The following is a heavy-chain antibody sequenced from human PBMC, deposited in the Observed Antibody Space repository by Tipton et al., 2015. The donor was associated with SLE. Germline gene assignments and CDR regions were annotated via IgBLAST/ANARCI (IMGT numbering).Heavy chain of an antibody. Sequence: TLSLTCTVSGDSISSYYWSWIRQPPGKGLEWIGYIYNSGSTNYNPSLKSRVTISVDTSKNQFSLKLSSVTAADTAVYYCARAVLYYDILTGYYPHWFDPWGQGTLVTVSS. V-gene: IGHV4-59*01. CDR2: IYNSGST. CDR3: ARAVLYYDILTGYYPHWFDP. J-gene: IGHJ5*02. D-gene: IGHD3-9*01. CDR1: GDSISSYY.